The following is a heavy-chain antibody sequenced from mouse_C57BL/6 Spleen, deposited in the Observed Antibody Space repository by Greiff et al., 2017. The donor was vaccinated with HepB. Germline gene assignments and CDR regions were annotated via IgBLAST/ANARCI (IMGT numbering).Heavy chain of an antibody. J-gene: IGHJ2*01. D-gene: IGHD2-3*01. CDR1: GYTFTSYW. CDR2: IHPSDSDT. V-gene: IGHV1-74*01. Sequence: VQLQQPGAELVKPGASVKVSCKASGYTFTSYWMHWVKQRPGQGLEWIGRIHPSDSDTNYNQKFKGKATLTVDKSSSTAYIQLSSLTSEDSVVYYCEITPPGRWAFDYWGKGTTLTVSS. CDR3: EITPPGRWAFDY.